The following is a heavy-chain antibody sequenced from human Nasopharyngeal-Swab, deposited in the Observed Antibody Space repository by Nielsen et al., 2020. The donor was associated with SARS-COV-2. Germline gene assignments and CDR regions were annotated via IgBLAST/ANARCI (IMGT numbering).Heavy chain of an antibody. V-gene: IGHV4-59*01. CDR3: ARGGAEYYDFWSGYYVFDY. CDR2: SYYSGST. Sequence: RQAPGKGLEWIGYSYYSGSTNYNPFLKSRVTISVDTSKNQFSLKLSSVTAADTAVYYCARGGAEYYDFWSGYYVFDYWGQGTLVTVSS. D-gene: IGHD3-3*01. J-gene: IGHJ4*02.